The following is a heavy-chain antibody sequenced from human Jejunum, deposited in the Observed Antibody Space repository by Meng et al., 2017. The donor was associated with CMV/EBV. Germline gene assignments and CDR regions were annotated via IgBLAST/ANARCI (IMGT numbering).Heavy chain of an antibody. D-gene: IGHD2-21*02. V-gene: IGHV4-4*07. J-gene: IGHJ4*02. CDR2: IYTSGST. Sequence: QRQAACPGQVKPSETLSLICTVSGLSIRSNYWSWIRRPAGKGLEWIWRIYTSGSTNYNPSLKSRVTMSLDTPKNQFSLKLTSVTAADTALYFCARDGGLDCGGDCYFDHWGQGILVTVSS. CDR1: GLSIRSNY. CDR3: ARDGGLDCGGDCYFDH.